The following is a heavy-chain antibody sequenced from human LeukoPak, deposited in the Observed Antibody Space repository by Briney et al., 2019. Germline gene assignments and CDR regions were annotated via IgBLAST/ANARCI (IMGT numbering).Heavy chain of an antibody. D-gene: IGHD6-19*01. J-gene: IGHJ4*02. CDR1: GGSISTSNYY. V-gene: IGHV4-39*07. CDR2: IYYSGST. Sequence: SETLSLTCTVSGGSISTSNYYWGWIHQPPGKGLEWIGNIYYSGSTYYNPSLKSRVTISVDTSKNQFSLKLSSVTAADTAVYYCARDQWLVRYFDYWGQGTLVTVSS. CDR3: ARDQWLVRYFDY.